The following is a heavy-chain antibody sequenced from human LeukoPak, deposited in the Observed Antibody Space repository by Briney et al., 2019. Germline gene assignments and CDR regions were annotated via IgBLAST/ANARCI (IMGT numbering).Heavy chain of an antibody. CDR3: ARHWLVVVVPAAMNFDY. Sequence: SETLSLTCTVSGGSISSSSYYWGWIRQPPGKGLEWIGSIYYSGSTYYNPSLKSRVTISVDTSKNQFSLKLSSVTAADTAVYYCARHWLVVVVPAAMNFDYWGQGTLVTVSS. D-gene: IGHD2-2*01. V-gene: IGHV4-39*01. CDR1: GGSISSSSYY. J-gene: IGHJ4*02. CDR2: IYYSGST.